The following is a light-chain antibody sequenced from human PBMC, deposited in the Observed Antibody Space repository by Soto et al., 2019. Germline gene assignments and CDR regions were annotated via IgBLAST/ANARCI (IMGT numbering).Light chain of an antibody. V-gene: IGKV3-20*01. CDR3: QHYGSSPPNT. Sequence: EIVLTQSPGTLSLSPGERATLSCRASQSVSSSYLAWYQQKPGQAPRLLIYGASSMATGIPDRFSGSWSGTDFTITISRLEHEDLAVYYCQHYGSSPPNTFGEGTKLDIK. J-gene: IGKJ2*01. CDR2: GAS. CDR1: QSVSSSY.